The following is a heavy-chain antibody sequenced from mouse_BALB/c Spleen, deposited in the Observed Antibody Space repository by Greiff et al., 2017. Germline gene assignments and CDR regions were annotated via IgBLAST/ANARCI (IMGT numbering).Heavy chain of an antibody. CDR2: IWAGGST. CDR1: GFSLTSYG. V-gene: IGHV2-9*02. Sequence: QVQLKESGPGLVAPSQSLSITCTVSGFSLTSYGVHWVRQPPGKGLEWLGVIWAGGSTNYNSALMYRLSISKDNSKSQVFLKMNSLQTDDTAMYYCARDGDDLYAMDYWGQGTSVTVSS. D-gene: IGHD2-12*01. J-gene: IGHJ4*01. CDR3: ARDGDDLYAMDY.